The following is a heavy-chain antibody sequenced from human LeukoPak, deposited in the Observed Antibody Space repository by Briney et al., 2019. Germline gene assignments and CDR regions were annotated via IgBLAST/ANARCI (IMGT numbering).Heavy chain of an antibody. D-gene: IGHD6-19*01. J-gene: IGHJ4*02. Sequence: GGSLRLSCAASGFTFSSYAMSWVRQAPGKGLEWVSAISGSGGSTYYADSVKGRFTISRDNFKNTLYLQMNSLRAEDTAVYYCAIDSSGWEIDYWGQGTLVTVSS. CDR1: GFTFSSYA. CDR2: ISGSGGST. V-gene: IGHV3-23*01. CDR3: AIDSSGWEIDY.